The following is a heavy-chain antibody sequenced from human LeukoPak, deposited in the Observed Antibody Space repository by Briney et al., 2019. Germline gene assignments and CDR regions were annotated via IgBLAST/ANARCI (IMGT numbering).Heavy chain of an antibody. J-gene: IGHJ4*02. CDR1: GGSFSGYY. CDR3: RRNRRSIAAAGTGDY. V-gene: IGHV4-34*01. D-gene: IGHD6-13*01. Sequence: SETLSLTCAVYGGSFSGYYWGWIRQPPGKGLEWIGEINHSGSTNYNPSLKSRVTISVDTSKNQFSLKLSSVTAADTAVYYCRRNRRSIAAAGTGDYWGQGTLVTVSS. CDR2: INHSGST.